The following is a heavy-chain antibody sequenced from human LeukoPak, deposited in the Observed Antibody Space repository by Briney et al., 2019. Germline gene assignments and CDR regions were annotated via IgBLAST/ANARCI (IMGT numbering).Heavy chain of an antibody. D-gene: IGHD3-10*01. CDR3: ATPKSGLLRNYFDY. CDR1: GFTFSNYA. J-gene: IGHJ4*02. Sequence: PGGSLRLSCAASGFTFSNYAMHWVRQAPGKGLEWVAVISKDGNNKASADTVKGRFTISRDNSKNTVYLQMNSLRIEDTGVYYCATPKSGLLRNYFDYWGQGTLVTVSS. CDR2: ISKDGNNK. V-gene: IGHV3-30-3*01.